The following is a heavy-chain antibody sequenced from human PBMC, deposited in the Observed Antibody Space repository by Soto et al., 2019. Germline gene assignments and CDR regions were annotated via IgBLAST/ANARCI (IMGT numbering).Heavy chain of an antibody. D-gene: IGHD1-1*01. CDR2: IGTAGDT. J-gene: IGHJ6*02. CDR3: ARHPTNDHKYYYYGMDV. CDR1: GFTFSSYD. Sequence: GGSLRLSCAASGFTFSSYDMHWVRQATGKGLEWVSAIGTAGDTYYPGSVKGRFTISRENAKNSLYLQMNSLRAEDTAVYYCARHPTNDHKYYYYGMDVWGQGTTVTVSS. V-gene: IGHV3-13*01.